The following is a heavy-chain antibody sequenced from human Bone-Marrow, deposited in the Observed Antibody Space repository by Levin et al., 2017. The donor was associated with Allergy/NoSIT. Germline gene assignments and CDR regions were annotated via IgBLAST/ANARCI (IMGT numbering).Heavy chain of an antibody. Sequence: VASVKVSCKASGDTFSNYDINWVRQATGQGLEWMGWMSPNSGDLGYAPKFQGRVTMTRDTSTTTAYMELSSLKSEDSAVYYCARGTRGWRRYFYYMDVWGEGTAVTVSS. CDR1: GDTFSNYD. V-gene: IGHV1-8*02. D-gene: IGHD6-19*01. CDR3: ARGTRGWRRYFYYMDV. J-gene: IGHJ6*03. CDR2: MSPNSGDL.